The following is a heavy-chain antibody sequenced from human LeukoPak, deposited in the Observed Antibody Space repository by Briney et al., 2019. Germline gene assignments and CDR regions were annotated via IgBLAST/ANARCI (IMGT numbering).Heavy chain of an antibody. D-gene: IGHD5-12*01. CDR1: GFTFGTYA. J-gene: IGHJ5*01. CDR3: AKDGLRGYDFDS. Sequence: GGSLRLSCATSGFTFGTYALSWVRQGPGKGLEWVARISNAAGTTNYADSVRGRFTISRDNSQNTLYLQMSSLRVEDTAEYYCAKDGLRGYDFDSWGQGTLVIVPS. CDR2: ISNAAGTT. V-gene: IGHV3-23*01.